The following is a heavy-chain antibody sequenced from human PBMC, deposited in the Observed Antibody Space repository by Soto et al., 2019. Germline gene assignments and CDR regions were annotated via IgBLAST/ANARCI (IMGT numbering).Heavy chain of an antibody. CDR1: GGSISSSNW. V-gene: IGHV4-4*02. CDR3: ARVELELRKSGRIDY. Sequence: NPSETLSLTCAVSGGSISSSNWWSWVRQPPGKGLEWIGEIYHSGSTNYNPSLKSRVTISVDKSKNQFSLKLSSVTAADTAVYYCARVELELRKSGRIDYWGQGTLVTVSS. CDR2: IYHSGST. D-gene: IGHD1-7*01. J-gene: IGHJ4*02.